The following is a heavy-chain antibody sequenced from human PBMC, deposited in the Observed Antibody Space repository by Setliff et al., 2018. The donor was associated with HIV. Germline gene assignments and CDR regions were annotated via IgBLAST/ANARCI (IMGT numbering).Heavy chain of an antibody. V-gene: IGHV4-39*01. J-gene: IGHJ3*02. CDR3: ARHSIAVVIGVPERDDAFDI. D-gene: IGHD2-21*01. CDR2: VYYTWNT. Sequence: SETLSLTCTVSGGSISRRDYCWGWIRQPPGKGLEWIGSVYYTWNTYYNPPLKSRVTVSVDTSKNQFSLKLSSVTAADTAVHYCARHSIAVVIGVPERDDAFDIWGHGTMVTVSS. CDR1: GGSISRRDYC.